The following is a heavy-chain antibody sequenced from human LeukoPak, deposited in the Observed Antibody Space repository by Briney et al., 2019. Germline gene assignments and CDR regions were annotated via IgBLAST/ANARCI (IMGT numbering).Heavy chain of an antibody. CDR1: GGTYSYFA. Sequence: SVKVSCKASGGTYSYFAINWVRQAPGQGLDWVGGIIPLFASSNYTHKFQGRVTFTADRSANTVYMHLSSLKFEDTAVYYCARNHNYTDLHNHMDVWGGGTAITVSS. D-gene: IGHD3-3*01. CDR3: ARNHNYTDLHNHMDV. V-gene: IGHV1-69*06. J-gene: IGHJ6*03. CDR2: IIPLFASS.